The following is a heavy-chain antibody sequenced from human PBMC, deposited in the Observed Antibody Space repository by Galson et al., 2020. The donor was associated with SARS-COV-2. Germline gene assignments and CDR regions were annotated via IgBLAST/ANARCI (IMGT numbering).Heavy chain of an antibody. J-gene: IGHJ4*02. CDR2: MSYDGTKE. D-gene: IGHD3-3*01. CDR3: AAHNFWYY. Sequence: GGSLRLSCAASGLKFSSYAAHWVRQAPGKGLEWVAAMSYDGTKEYYAASVRGRFTISRDNSKNTLYLQMNSLRPEDTAVYFCAAHNFWYYWGQGTLVTVSS. V-gene: IGHV3-30*04. CDR1: GLKFSSYA.